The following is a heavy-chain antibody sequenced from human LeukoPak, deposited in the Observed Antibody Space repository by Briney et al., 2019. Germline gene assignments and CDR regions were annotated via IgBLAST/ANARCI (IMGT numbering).Heavy chain of an antibody. CDR2: ISHSGST. D-gene: IGHD2-2*02. CDR1: GGSISSGGYY. V-gene: IGHV4-31*03. J-gene: IGHJ6*03. CDR3: ARPHAEVGYCTSTSCYTDYYYYMDV. Sequence: SQTLSLTCTVSGGSISSGGYYWSWIRQPPGKGLEWIGEISHSGSTNYNPSLKSRVTISIDTSKNQLSLTLSSVTAADTAVYYCARPHAEVGYCTSTSCYTDYYYYMDVWGTGTTVAVSS.